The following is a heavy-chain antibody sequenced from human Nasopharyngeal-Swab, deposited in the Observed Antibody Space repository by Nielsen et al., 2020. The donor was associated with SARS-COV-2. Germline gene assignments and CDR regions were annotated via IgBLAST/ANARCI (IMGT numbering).Heavy chain of an antibody. J-gene: IGHJ4*02. Sequence: WVRKAPGQGLEWMGIINPSGGSTSYAQKFQGRVTMTRDTSTSTVYMELSSLRSEDTAVYYCARAFRDGYNYGYWGQGTLVTVSS. V-gene: IGHV1-46*01. D-gene: IGHD5-24*01. CDR3: ARAFRDGYNYGY. CDR2: INPSGGST.